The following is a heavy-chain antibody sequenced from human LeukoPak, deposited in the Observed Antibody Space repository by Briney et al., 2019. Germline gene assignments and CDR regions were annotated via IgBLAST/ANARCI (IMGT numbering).Heavy chain of an antibody. J-gene: IGHJ4*02. D-gene: IGHD3-16*01. CDR1: GGSISSDY. CDR2: IYYSGST. V-gene: IGHV4-59*06. CDR3: ASEGGAAPEY. Sequence: SETLSLTCTVSGGSISSDYWSWIRQPPGKGLEWIGYIYYSGSTYYNPSLKSRVTISVDTSKNQFSLKLSSVTAAGTAVYYCASEGGAAPEYWGQGTLVTVSS.